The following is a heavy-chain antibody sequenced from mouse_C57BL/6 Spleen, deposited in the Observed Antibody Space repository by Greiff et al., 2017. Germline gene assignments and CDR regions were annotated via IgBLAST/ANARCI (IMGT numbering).Heavy chain of an antibody. CDR2: LNPNNGGT. V-gene: IGHV1-26*01. CDR3: ARVRLRGYFDD. D-gene: IGHD3-2*02. Sequence: VQLQQSGPELVKPGASVTISCKASGYTFTDYYMNWVKQSHGKSLAWIGDLNPNNGGTSSNQKFTGKATLTVDKSSSTAYMELRSLTSEDSAVYYCARVRLRGYFDDWGQGTTLTVSS. J-gene: IGHJ2*01. CDR1: GYTFTDYY.